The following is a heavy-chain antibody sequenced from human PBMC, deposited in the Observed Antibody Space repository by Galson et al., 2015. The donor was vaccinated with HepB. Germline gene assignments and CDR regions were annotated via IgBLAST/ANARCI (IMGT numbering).Heavy chain of an antibody. CDR3: ARAPGISFGELLQPLTF. V-gene: IGHV1-3*01. Sequence: SVQVSCKASGYTFTNSNMHWVRQAPGQRLEWVGWVPSGNGQPPFSPQFQGRVTITRDPSATTGYMDLSSLRAEDTAVYYCARAPGISFGELLQPLTFWGLGTLVTVSS. D-gene: IGHD3-10*01. J-gene: IGHJ4*02. CDR2: VPSGNGQP. CDR1: GYTFTNSN.